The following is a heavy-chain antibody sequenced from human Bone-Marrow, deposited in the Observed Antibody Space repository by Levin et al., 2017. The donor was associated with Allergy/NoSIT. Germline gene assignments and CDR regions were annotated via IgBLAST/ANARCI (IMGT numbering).Heavy chain of an antibody. CDR2: IKEDGSEK. D-gene: IGHD5-24*01. Sequence: PGGSLRLSCAASGFTFSNSWMSWVRQAPGKGLEWVANIKEDGSEKYYVDSVKGRFTISRDNAKNSLYVQMKSLRAEDTAVYYCARDQFRRATIGARWFDPWGQGTLVTVSS. V-gene: IGHV3-7*01. J-gene: IGHJ5*02. CDR1: GFTFSNSW. CDR3: ARDQFRRATIGARWFDP.